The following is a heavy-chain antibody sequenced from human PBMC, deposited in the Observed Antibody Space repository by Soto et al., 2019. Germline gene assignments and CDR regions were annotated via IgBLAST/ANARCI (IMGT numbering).Heavy chain of an antibody. CDR2: IKDDGSEK. J-gene: IGHJ6*02. V-gene: IGHV3-7*05. CDR3: ARDWGTPGRGSVVGYYYHYGMDV. D-gene: IGHD3-16*01. CDR1: EFTFNTYW. Sequence: EVQLVESGGGLVQPGGSLRLSCLASEFTFNTYWMNWVRQAPGRGLEWVANIKDDGSEKNYVDSVKGRFTISRDNAKNSLYLQMNSLRSEDTAVYFYARDWGTPGRGSVVGYYYHYGMDVWGQGTTVTVSS.